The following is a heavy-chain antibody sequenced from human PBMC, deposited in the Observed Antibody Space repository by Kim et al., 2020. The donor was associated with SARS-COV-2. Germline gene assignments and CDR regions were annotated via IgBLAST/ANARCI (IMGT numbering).Heavy chain of an antibody. J-gene: IGHJ4*02. CDR3: ARDLALGLALFDY. D-gene: IGHD2-21*01. Sequence: GKKCQGRVPMTRDTSTSTVYMELSSLRSEDTAVYYCARDLALGLALFDYWGQGTLVTVSS. V-gene: IGHV1-46*01.